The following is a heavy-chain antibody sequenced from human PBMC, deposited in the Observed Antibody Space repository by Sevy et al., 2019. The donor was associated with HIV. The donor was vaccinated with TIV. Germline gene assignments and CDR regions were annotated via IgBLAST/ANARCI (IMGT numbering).Heavy chain of an antibody. CDR3: ARHTDGYNLDIDY. D-gene: IGHD5-12*01. CDR1: GYSFTSYW. CDR2: IYPGDSDT. V-gene: IGHV5-51*01. Sequence: GESLKISCKGSGYSFTSYWIGWVRQMPGKGPEWWGIIYPGDSDTKYSPSFQGQVTIPADKSISTAYLQWSSLKASDTAMYYCARHTDGYNLDIDYWGQGTLVTVSS. J-gene: IGHJ4*02.